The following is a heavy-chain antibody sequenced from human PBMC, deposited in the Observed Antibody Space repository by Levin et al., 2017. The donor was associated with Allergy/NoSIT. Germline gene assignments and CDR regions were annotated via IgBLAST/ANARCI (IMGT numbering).Heavy chain of an antibody. CDR1: GFTFSYYS. CDR2: ISSSATTT. V-gene: IGHV3-48*01. Sequence: PGGSLRLSCEASGFTFSYYSMNWVRQAPEKGLEWVAYISSSATTTYYADSVKGRFTISRDNAKNSLYLQMNSLRAEDTAVYYCARDVEGWFDPWGQGTLVTVSS. J-gene: IGHJ5*02. CDR3: ARDVEGWFDP.